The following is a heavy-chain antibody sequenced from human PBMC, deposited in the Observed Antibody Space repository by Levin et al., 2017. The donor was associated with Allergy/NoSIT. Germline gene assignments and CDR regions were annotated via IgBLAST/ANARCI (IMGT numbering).Heavy chain of an antibody. J-gene: IGHJ5*02. Sequence: ASVKVSCKASGYTFTGYYMHWVRQAPGQGLEWMGWINPNSGGTNYAQKFQGRVTMTRDTSISTAYMELSRLRSDDTAVYYCARGLWSGHGWFDPWGQGTLVTVSS. V-gene: IGHV1-2*02. D-gene: IGHD3-3*01. CDR2: INPNSGGT. CDR1: GYTFTGYY. CDR3: ARGLWSGHGWFDP.